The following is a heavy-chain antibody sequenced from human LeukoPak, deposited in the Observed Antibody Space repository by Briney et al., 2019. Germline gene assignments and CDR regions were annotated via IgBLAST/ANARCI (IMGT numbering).Heavy chain of an antibody. Sequence: PSETLSLTCTVSGDSISSGDYYWSWIRQPAGKGLEWIGRISSSGSTNYNPSLKSRVTISVDTSKNQFSLKLSSVTAADTAVYYCARRKRGYSSSGQDYWGQGTLVTVSS. CDR3: ARRKRGYSSSGQDY. D-gene: IGHD5-18*01. CDR2: ISSSGST. J-gene: IGHJ4*02. V-gene: IGHV4-61*02. CDR1: GDSISSGDYY.